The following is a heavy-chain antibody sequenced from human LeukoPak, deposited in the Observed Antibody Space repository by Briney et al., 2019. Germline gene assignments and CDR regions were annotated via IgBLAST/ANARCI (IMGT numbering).Heavy chain of an antibody. CDR1: GGSISSYY. J-gene: IGHJ6*03. Sequence: SETLSLTCTVSGGSISSYYWSWIRQPAGKGLEWIGRIYTSGSTNYNPSLKSRVTMSVDTSKNQFYLKLSSVTAADTAVYYCARGVDTAMANYYYYMDVWGKGTTVTVSS. V-gene: IGHV4-4*07. CDR3: ARGVDTAMANYYYYMDV. D-gene: IGHD5-18*01. CDR2: IYTSGST.